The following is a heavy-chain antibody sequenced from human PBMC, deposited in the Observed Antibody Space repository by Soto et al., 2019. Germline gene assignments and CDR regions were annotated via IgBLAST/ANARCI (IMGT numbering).Heavy chain of an antibody. CDR3: ARETSGYCSSTSCPDYYYYMDV. CDR1: GFTFSSYS. J-gene: IGHJ6*03. V-gene: IGHV3-21*01. D-gene: IGHD2-2*01. CDR2: ISSSSYI. Sequence: PGGSLRLSCAASGFTFSSYSMNWVRQAPGKGLEWVSSISSSSYIYYADSVKGRLTISRDNAKNSLYLQMNSLRAEDTAVYYCARETSGYCSSTSCPDYYYYMDVWGKGTTVTVSS.